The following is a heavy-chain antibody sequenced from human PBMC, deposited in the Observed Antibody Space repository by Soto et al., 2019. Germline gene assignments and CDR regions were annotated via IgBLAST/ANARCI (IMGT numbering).Heavy chain of an antibody. CDR3: ARGFDMVRGEDFDY. CDR2: INHSGST. D-gene: IGHD3-10*01. J-gene: IGHJ4*02. V-gene: IGHV4-34*01. CDR1: GGSFSGYY. Sequence: SETLSLTCAVYGGSFSGYYWCWIRQPPGKGLEWIGEINHSGSTNYNPSLKSRVTISVDTSKNQFSLKLSSVTAADTAVYYCARGFDMVRGEDFDYWGQGTLVTVSS.